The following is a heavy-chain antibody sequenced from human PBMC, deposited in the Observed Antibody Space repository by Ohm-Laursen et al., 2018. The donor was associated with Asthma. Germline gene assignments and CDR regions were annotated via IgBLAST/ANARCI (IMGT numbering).Heavy chain of an antibody. CDR2: ISSSSSYI. J-gene: IGHJ3*02. CDR3: ARDYSDNGSRRGLLVMDAFDI. Sequence: SLRFSCAASGFTFSSYSMNWVRQAPGKGLEWVSSISSSSSYIYYADSVKGRFTISRDNAKNSLYLQMNSLRAEDTAVYYCARDYSDNGSRRGLLVMDAFDIWGQGTMVTVSS. V-gene: IGHV3-21*01. D-gene: IGHD5-24*01. CDR1: GFTFSSYS.